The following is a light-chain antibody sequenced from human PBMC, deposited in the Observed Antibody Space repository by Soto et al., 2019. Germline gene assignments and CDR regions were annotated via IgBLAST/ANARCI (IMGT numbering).Light chain of an antibody. CDR3: QQYNNWPIT. CDR2: GAS. Sequence: EIVMTQSPATLSVSPGERATLSFRASQSVGSNLAWYHQKPGQAPSLLIYGASTRAAGIPARFSGSGSGTEFTLTISSLQSEDFAVYYCQQYNNWPITFGQGTRLEI. J-gene: IGKJ5*01. V-gene: IGKV3-15*01. CDR1: QSVGSN.